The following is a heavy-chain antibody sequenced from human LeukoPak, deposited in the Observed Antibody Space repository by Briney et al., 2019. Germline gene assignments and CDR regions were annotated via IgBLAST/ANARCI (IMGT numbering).Heavy chain of an antibody. J-gene: IGHJ4*02. CDR1: GGSISSGGYY. Sequence: KTSQTLSLTCTVSGGSISSGGYYWSWIRQHPGKGLEWIGYIYYSGSTYYNPSLKSRVTISVDTSKNQFSLKLSSVTAADTAVYYCARGRDYGDYANYFGYWGQGTLVTVSS. CDR2: IYYSGST. CDR3: ARGRDYGDYANYFGY. V-gene: IGHV4-31*03. D-gene: IGHD4-17*01.